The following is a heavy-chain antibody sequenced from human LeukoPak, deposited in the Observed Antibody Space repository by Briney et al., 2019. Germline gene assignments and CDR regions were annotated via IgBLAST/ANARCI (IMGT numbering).Heavy chain of an antibody. CDR3: ARVSGPIVVVPAAPIGYFDY. D-gene: IGHD2-2*01. CDR2: IYYSGST. V-gene: IGHV4-61*01. Sequence: SETLSLTCTVSGYSISSGYYWGWIRQPPGKGLEWIGYIYYSGSTNYNPSLKSRVTISVDTSKNQFSLKLSSVTAADTAVYYCARVSGPIVVVPAAPIGYFDYWGQGTLVTVSS. CDR1: GYSISSGYY. J-gene: IGHJ4*02.